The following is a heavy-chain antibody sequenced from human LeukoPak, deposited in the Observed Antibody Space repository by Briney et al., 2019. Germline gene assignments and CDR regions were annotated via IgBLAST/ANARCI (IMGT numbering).Heavy chain of an antibody. J-gene: IGHJ4*02. CDR1: GYTFTGYY. D-gene: IGHD1-26*01. Sequence: ASVEVSCKASGYTFTGYYMHWVRQAPGQGLEWMGWINPNSGGTNYAQKFQGRVTMTRDTSISTAYMELSRLRSDDTAVYYCARARSLGIHYYFDYWGQGTLVTVSS. CDR2: INPNSGGT. V-gene: IGHV1-2*02. CDR3: ARARSLGIHYYFDY.